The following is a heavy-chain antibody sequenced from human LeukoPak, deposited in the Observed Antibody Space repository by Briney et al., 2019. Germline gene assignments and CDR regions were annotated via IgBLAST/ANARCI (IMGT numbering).Heavy chain of an antibody. CDR1: GGSISSYY. V-gene: IGHV4-59*12. Sequence: SETLSLTCTVSGGSISSYYWSWIRQPPGKGLEWIGYIYYSGSTNYNPSLKSRVTISVDTSKNQFSLKLSSVTAADTAVYYCARGGRQQLATPFDYWGQGTLVTVSS. D-gene: IGHD6-13*01. J-gene: IGHJ4*02. CDR3: ARGGRQQLATPFDY. CDR2: IYYSGST.